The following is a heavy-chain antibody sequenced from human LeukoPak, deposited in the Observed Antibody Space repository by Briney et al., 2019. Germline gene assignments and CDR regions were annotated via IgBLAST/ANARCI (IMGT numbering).Heavy chain of an antibody. Sequence: PGGSLRLSCAASGFTFRSYAIYWVRQAPGKGLEWVSGISGSGGDTYFADSVKGRFTISRDNSKNTVFLQMNSLRAEDTAVYYCAKDEAIAAAGTGDYWGQGTLVTVSS. CDR2: ISGSGGDT. D-gene: IGHD6-13*01. CDR3: AKDEAIAAAGTGDY. CDR1: GFTFRSYA. V-gene: IGHV3-23*01. J-gene: IGHJ4*02.